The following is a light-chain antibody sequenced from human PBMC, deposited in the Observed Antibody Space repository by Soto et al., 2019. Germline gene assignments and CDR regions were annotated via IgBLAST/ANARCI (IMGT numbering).Light chain of an antibody. V-gene: IGLV1-44*01. CDR2: IND. CDR1: SSNIGDNP. CDR3: VSYTSRTNLVV. J-gene: IGLJ2*01. Sequence: QLVLTQPPSASGTPGQRVTISCSGSSSNIGDNPVNWYQQVPGAAPKLLIYINDQRPSGVPDRFSGSKSGTSASLAISGLQPEDEADYYCVSYTSRTNLVVFGTGTKLTVL.